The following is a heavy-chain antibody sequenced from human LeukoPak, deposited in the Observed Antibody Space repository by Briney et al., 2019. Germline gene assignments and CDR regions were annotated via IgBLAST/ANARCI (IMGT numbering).Heavy chain of an antibody. V-gene: IGHV3-53*01. Sequence: GGSLRLSCAVSGFTVSSNYTSWVRQAPGKGLEWGSVIYSGGSTTYAAHVKGRFTPSRDNSQNTLYLQMKRLRAEDTAVYYCARTGDSSGYYPFDYWGQGTLVTVSS. CDR3: ARTGDSSGYYPFDY. CDR2: IYSGGST. CDR1: GFTVSSNY. J-gene: IGHJ4*02. D-gene: IGHD3-22*01.